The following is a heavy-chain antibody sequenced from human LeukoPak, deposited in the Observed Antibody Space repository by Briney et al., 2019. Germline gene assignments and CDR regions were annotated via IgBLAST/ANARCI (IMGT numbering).Heavy chain of an antibody. Sequence: PGGSLRLSCAASGFTFDDYGMSWVRQAPGMGLEWVSGINWNGGSTGYADSVKGRFTISRDNAKNSLYLQMNSLRAEDTALYYCARGRKYYDSSGYPIFDYWGQGTLVTVFS. J-gene: IGHJ4*02. CDR2: INWNGGST. D-gene: IGHD3-22*01. CDR3: ARGRKYYDSSGYPIFDY. CDR1: GFTFDDYG. V-gene: IGHV3-20*04.